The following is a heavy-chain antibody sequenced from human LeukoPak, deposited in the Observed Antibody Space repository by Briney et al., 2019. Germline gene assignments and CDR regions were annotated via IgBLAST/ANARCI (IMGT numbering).Heavy chain of an antibody. CDR2: IYHSGTA. CDR1: GFSIASGYY. V-gene: IGHV4-38-2*02. J-gene: IGHJ5*02. Sequence: SETLSLTCTASGFSIASGYYWGWIRQPPGKGLEWIGNIYHSGTAYYNPSLKSRLSMSVDTSKNQFSLKLTSVTVADTVMYYCARRVSGSWFDPWGQGTLVTVSS. D-gene: IGHD6-25*01. CDR3: ARRVSGSWFDP.